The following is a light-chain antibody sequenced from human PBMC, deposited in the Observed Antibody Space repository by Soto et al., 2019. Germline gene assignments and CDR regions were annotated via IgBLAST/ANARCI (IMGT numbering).Light chain of an antibody. V-gene: IGKV3-20*01. J-gene: IGKJ5*01. Sequence: EVVLTHSPGTLSLSPGERATLPCRASQSISTNYLAWYQQKPGQAPKLLIYAASSRLTGIPDRFSGSGSGTDFTLTISRLEPEDFALYYCQQYGRTFGQGTRLEIK. CDR2: AAS. CDR3: QQYGRT. CDR1: QSISTNY.